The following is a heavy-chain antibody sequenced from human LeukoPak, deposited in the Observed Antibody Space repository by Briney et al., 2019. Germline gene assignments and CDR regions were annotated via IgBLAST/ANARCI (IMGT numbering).Heavy chain of an antibody. CDR3: TTDINGL. Sequence: GGSLRLSCAASGFTFSNAWMSWVRQAPGKGLEWVGRIKSKTDGGITDYAAPVKARFTISRDDSKNTLYLQMNSLKTADTAVYYCTTDINGLWGQGTLVTVSS. D-gene: IGHD2-8*01. CDR1: GFTFSNAW. J-gene: IGHJ4*02. V-gene: IGHV3-15*01. CDR2: IKSKTDGGIT.